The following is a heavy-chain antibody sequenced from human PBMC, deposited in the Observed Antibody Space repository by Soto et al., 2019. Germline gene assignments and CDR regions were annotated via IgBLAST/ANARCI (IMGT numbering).Heavy chain of an antibody. CDR2: IIPIFGTA. CDR1: GGTFSSYA. J-gene: IGHJ4*02. Sequence: SVKVSCKASGGTFSSYAISWVRQAPGQGLGWMGGIIPIFGTANYAQKFQGRVTIAADKSTSTAYMELSSLRSEDTAVYYCARDSEQQLFDYWGQGTLVTVSS. D-gene: IGHD6-13*01. CDR3: ARDSEQQLFDY. V-gene: IGHV1-69*06.